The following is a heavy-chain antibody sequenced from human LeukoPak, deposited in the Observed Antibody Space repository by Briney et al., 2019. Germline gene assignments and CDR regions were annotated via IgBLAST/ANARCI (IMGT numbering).Heavy chain of an antibody. CDR2: IGTAGDA. CDR1: GFTFSSYD. D-gene: IGHD3-3*01. J-gene: IGHJ6*02. Sequence: GGSLRLSCAASGFTFSSYDMHWVRQATGKGLEWVSAIGTAGDAYYPGSVKGRFTISRENAKNSLYLQMNSLSAGDTAVYYCARGRLGDFWSGYYGAPRYYYGMDVWGQGTTVTVSS. V-gene: IGHV3-13*01. CDR3: ARGRLGDFWSGYYGAPRYYYGMDV.